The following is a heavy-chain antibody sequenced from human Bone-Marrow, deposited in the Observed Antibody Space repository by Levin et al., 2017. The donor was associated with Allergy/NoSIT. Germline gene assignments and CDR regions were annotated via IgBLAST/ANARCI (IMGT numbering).Heavy chain of an antibody. D-gene: IGHD3-3*01. CDR1: GYTFTDYY. Sequence: VASVKVSCKASGYTFTDYYVNWVRQAPGQGLEWMGWIKPDSGDTKYAQKFQDRVTLTRDTSINTIYMELSSLRSDDTAVYYCAREKGEYSFGFYYSNYGMDVWGQGTTVTVSS. CDR3: AREKGEYSFGFYYSNYGMDV. J-gene: IGHJ6*02. CDR2: IKPDSGDT. V-gene: IGHV1-2*02.